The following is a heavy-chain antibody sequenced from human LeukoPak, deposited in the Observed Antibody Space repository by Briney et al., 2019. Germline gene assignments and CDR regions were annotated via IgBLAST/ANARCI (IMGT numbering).Heavy chain of an antibody. J-gene: IGHJ4*02. CDR2: LSGSGGST. Sequence: GGSLRLSCAASGFIFSRHGMSWVRQAPGKGLEWVSGLSGSGGSTYYADSVKGRFTISRDNSKNTLYLQMNSLRAEDTALYYCAKGANYYNGSGYYNEYYCDSWGQGTLVTVSS. D-gene: IGHD3-22*01. CDR1: GFIFSRHG. CDR3: AKGANYYNGSGYYNEYYCDS. V-gene: IGHV3-23*01.